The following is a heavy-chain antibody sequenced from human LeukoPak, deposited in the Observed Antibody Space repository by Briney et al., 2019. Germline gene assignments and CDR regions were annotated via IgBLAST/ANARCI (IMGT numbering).Heavy chain of an antibody. V-gene: IGHV1-18*01. CDR2: ISAYNGNT. Sequence: GASVKVSCKASGYTFTSYGISWVRQAPGQGLEWMGWISAYNGNTNYAQKLQGRVTMTTDTSMRAAYMELRRLRSDGTAGSYFTRPVLPIAAAGMHDFDIWGQGTMVTVSS. CDR3: TRPVLPIAAAGMHDFDI. CDR1: GYTFTSYG. D-gene: IGHD6-13*01. J-gene: IGHJ3*02.